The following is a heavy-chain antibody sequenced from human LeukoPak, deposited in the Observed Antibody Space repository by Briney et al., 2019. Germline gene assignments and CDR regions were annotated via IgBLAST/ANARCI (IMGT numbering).Heavy chain of an antibody. D-gene: IGHD3-10*02. V-gene: IGHV3-7*01. CDR3: AELGITMIGGV. Sequence: GGSLRLSCAASGFTFSGYWMSWVRQDPGKGLEWVANIKEDGSEKNYVDSVKGRFTISRDNAKNSLYLQMNSLRAEDTAVYYCAELGITMIGGVWGKGTTVTISS. CDR2: IKEDGSEK. J-gene: IGHJ6*04. CDR1: GFTFSGYW.